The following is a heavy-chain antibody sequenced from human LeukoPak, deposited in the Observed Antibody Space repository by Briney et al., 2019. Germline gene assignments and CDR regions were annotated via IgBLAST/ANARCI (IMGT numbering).Heavy chain of an antibody. Sequence: ASVKVSCKASGGTFSSYAISWVRQAPGQGLEWMGWIDTRTGNPTYAQGFTGRFVFSLDTSVSTAYLQISSLKVEDSVVYYCARGGSRGYYRASNFDYWGQGTLVTVSS. CDR2: IDTRTGNP. V-gene: IGHV7-4-1*02. CDR3: ARGGSRGYYRASNFDY. CDR1: GGTFSSYA. D-gene: IGHD6-25*01. J-gene: IGHJ4*02.